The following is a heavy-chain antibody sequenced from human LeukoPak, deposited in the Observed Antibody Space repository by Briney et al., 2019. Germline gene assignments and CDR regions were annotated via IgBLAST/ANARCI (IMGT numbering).Heavy chain of an antibody. CDR3: ARRYCSSTSCTLAY. Sequence: GGSLRLSCAASGFSFSSYAMSWVRQAPGKGLEWVSYISSSGSTIYYAESVKGRFTISRDNAKNSLYLQMNSLRAEDTAVYYCARRYCSSTSCTLAYWGQGTLVTVSS. CDR1: GFSFSSYA. D-gene: IGHD2-2*01. V-gene: IGHV3-48*03. CDR2: ISSSGSTI. J-gene: IGHJ4*02.